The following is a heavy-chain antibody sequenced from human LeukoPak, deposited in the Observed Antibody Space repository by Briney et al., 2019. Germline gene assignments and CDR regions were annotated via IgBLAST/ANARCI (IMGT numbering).Heavy chain of an antibody. CDR1: GYTFTSYY. D-gene: IGHD1-1*01. Sequence: GASXKVSCKASGYTFTSYYMHWVRQAPGQGREWMGWINPNSGGTNYAQKFQGRVTMTRDTAISTAYMELSRLRSDDTAVYYCARDLYNWNDEGYFDYWGQGTLVTVSS. V-gene: IGHV1-2*02. J-gene: IGHJ4*02. CDR3: ARDLYNWNDEGYFDY. CDR2: INPNSGGT.